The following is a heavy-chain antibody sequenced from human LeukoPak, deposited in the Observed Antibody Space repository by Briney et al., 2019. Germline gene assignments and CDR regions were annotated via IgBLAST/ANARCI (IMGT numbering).Heavy chain of an antibody. J-gene: IGHJ5*02. CDR1: GFTFSSYS. D-gene: IGHD2-2*02. CDR2: ISSSSSYI. CDR3: ARSGYCSSTSCYTLYWFDP. Sequence: PGGSLRLSCAASGFTFSSYSMNWVRQAPGKGLEWVSSISSSSSYIYYADSVKGRFTISRDNAKNSLYLQMNSLRAEDTAVYYCARSGYCSSTSCYTLYWFDPWGQGTLVTVSS. V-gene: IGHV3-21*01.